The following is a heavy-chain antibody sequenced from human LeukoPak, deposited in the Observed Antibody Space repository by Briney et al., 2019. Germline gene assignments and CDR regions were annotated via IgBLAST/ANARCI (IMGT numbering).Heavy chain of an antibody. CDR3: ARSVDGYLTDY. Sequence: GASVTVSCTASGYTFTSYYMHWVRQAPGQGLEWMGIINPSGGSTSYAQKFQGRVTMTRDTSTSTVYMELSSLRSEDTAVYYCARSVDGYLTDYWGQGTLVTVSS. D-gene: IGHD3-22*01. CDR1: GYTFTSYY. CDR2: INPSGGST. J-gene: IGHJ4*02. V-gene: IGHV1-46*01.